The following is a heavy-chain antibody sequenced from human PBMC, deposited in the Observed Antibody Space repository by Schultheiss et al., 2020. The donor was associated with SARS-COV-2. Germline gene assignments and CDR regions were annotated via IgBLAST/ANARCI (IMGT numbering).Heavy chain of an antibody. V-gene: IGHV3-74*01. D-gene: IGHD2-21*02. Sequence: GGSLRLSCAASGFTFRTYSMNWVRQAPGKGLEWVSRIDSDGRGTTYADFVKGRFTISRDNSKNTLYLQMNSLRSDDTAVYYCARRAGGGDCFDYWGQGTLVTVSS. CDR2: IDSDGRGT. J-gene: IGHJ4*02. CDR3: ARRAGGGDCFDY. CDR1: GFTFRTYS.